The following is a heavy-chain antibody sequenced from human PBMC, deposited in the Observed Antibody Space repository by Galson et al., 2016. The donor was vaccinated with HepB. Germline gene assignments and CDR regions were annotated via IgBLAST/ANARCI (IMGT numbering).Heavy chain of an antibody. CDR3: ARKGGIYSPWGY. CDR1: GFIFSSYA. J-gene: IGHJ4*02. V-gene: IGHV3-7*05. D-gene: IGHD3-10*01. Sequence: SLRLSCAASGFIFSSYAMTWVRQAPGKRLECVANIKQDGSEQYYVDSVKGRFTISRDNAKNSMYLQMNSLRAEGTAVYYCARKGGIYSPWGYWGQGTLVTVSS. CDR2: IKQDGSEQ.